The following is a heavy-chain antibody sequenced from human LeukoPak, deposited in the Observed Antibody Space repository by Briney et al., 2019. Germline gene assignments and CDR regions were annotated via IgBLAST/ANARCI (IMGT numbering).Heavy chain of an antibody. D-gene: IGHD3-22*01. V-gene: IGHV3-30*02. CDR3: ARDSHIYYDSSGYYGYYFDY. J-gene: IGHJ4*02. CDR1: GFTFSSYG. Sequence: PGGSLRLSCAASGFTFSSYGMHWVRQAPGKGLEWVAFIRYDGSNKYYADSVKGRFTISRDNSKNTLYLQMNSLRAEDTAVYYCARDSHIYYDSSGYYGYYFDYWGQGTLVTVSS. CDR2: IRYDGSNK.